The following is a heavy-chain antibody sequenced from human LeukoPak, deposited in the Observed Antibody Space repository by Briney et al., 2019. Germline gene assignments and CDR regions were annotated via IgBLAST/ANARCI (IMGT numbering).Heavy chain of an antibody. CDR1: GGSFSGYY. CDR2: INHSGST. CDR3: ARWTTTFLDY. Sequence: SETLSLTCAVYGGSFSGYYWSWIRQPPGKGLEWIGEINHSGSTNYNPSLKSRVTISVDTSKNQFSLKLGSVTAADTAVYYCARWTTTFLDYWGQGTLVTVSS. J-gene: IGHJ4*02. D-gene: IGHD1-1*01. V-gene: IGHV4-34*01.